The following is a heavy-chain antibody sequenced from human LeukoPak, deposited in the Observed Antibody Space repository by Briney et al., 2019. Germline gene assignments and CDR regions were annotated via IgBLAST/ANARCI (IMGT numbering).Heavy chain of an antibody. CDR2: IIPIFGTA. CDR1: GGTFSSYA. CDR3: ARAVAARPSDAFDI. V-gene: IGHV1-69*05. J-gene: IGHJ3*02. Sequence: ASVKVSSKASGGTFSSYAISWVRQAPGQGLEWMGRIIPIFGTANYAQKFQGRVTITTDESTSTAYMELSSLRSEDTAVYYCARAVAARPSDAFDIWGQGTMVTVSS. D-gene: IGHD6-6*01.